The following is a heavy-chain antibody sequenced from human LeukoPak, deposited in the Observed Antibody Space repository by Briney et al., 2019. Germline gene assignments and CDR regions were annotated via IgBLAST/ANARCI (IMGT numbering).Heavy chain of an antibody. J-gene: IGHJ4*02. CDR3: ARDEYSSSSYDY. V-gene: IGHV3-30*19. CDR2: ISYDGSNK. Sequence: PGGSLRLSCAASGFTFSSYGTHWVRQAPGKGLEWVAVISYDGSNKYYADSVKGRFTISRDNSKNTLYLQMNSLRAEDTAVYYCARDEYSSSSYDYWGQGTLVTVSS. CDR1: GFTFSSYG. D-gene: IGHD6-6*01.